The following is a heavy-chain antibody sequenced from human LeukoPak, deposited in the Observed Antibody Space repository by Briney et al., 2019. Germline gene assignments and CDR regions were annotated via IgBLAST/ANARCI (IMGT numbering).Heavy chain of an antibody. J-gene: IGHJ3*02. CDR2: ISGSGGST. CDR3: AKGYSSGWYRDAFDI. D-gene: IGHD6-19*01. CDR1: GFTFSSYA. Sequence: GGSLGLSCAASGFTFSSYAMSWVRQAPGKGLEWVSAISGSGGSTYYADSVKGRFTISRDNSKNTLYLQMNSLRAEDTAVYYCAKGYSSGWYRDAFDIWGQGTMVTVSS. V-gene: IGHV3-23*01.